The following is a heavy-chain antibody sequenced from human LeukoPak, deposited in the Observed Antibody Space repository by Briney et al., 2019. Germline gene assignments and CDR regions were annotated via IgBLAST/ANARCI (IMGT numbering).Heavy chain of an antibody. Sequence: GGSLRLSCAASGFTFSSYGMHWVRQAPGKGLEWVAVIWYDGSNKYYADSVKGRFTISRDNSKNTLYLQMNSLRAEDTAVYYCARGGRYYYDSSGYYSYWGQGTLVTVSS. V-gene: IGHV3-33*01. J-gene: IGHJ4*02. CDR1: GFTFSSYG. CDR3: ARGGRYYYDSSGYYSY. CDR2: IWYDGSNK. D-gene: IGHD3-22*01.